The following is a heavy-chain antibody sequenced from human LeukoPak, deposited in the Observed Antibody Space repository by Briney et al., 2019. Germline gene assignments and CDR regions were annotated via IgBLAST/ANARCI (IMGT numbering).Heavy chain of an antibody. J-gene: IGHJ4*02. Sequence: PGGSLRLFCEASGFTLSDHYMDWVRQAPGKGLEWVGRSRNKANSYSTEYAASVKGRFTISRDDSKNSLFLQMNSLKTEDTAVYYCARVSDIYSGSDYWGQGTLVTVSS. D-gene: IGHD5-12*01. V-gene: IGHV3-72*01. CDR1: GFTLSDHY. CDR2: SRNKANSYST. CDR3: ARVSDIYSGSDY.